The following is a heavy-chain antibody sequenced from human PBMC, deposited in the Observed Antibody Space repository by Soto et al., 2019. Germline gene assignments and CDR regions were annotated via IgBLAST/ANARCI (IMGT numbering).Heavy chain of an antibody. V-gene: IGHV3-33*01. J-gene: IGHJ6*02. CDR3: VIRQIPPPTRGAANARGGMDV. CDR2: IWNDGSNS. CDR1: GFTFNNYG. Sequence: QVQLVESGGGVVQPGRSLRLSCAASGFTFNNYGMHWVRQAPGKGLEWLAVIWNDGSNSYYANSVKGRFSISRDNSKNTVYLQMSSLRAEDTAVYYCVIRQIPPPTRGAANARGGMDVWGQGTTVTVSS. D-gene: IGHD6-13*01.